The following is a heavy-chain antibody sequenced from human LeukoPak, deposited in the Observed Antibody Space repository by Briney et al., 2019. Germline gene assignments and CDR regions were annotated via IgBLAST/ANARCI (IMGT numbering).Heavy chain of an antibody. CDR3: AKDEYDFWRYGWFDP. D-gene: IGHD3-3*01. CDR1: GFTFTNYE. Sequence: PGGSLRLSCAASGFTFTNYEMIWIRQAPGKGLEWVSFISATGSLIQYGDSVKGRFTISRDNAKNSLYLQMNSLRAEDTALYYCAKDEYDFWRYGWFDPWGQGTLVTVSS. V-gene: IGHV3-48*03. J-gene: IGHJ5*02. CDR2: ISATGSLI.